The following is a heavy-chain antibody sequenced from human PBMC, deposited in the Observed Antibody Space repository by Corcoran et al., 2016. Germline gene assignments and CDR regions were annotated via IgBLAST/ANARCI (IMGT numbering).Heavy chain of an antibody. V-gene: IGHV2-70*01. D-gene: IGHD3-9*01. J-gene: IGHJ6*02. CDR2: IDWDDDK. CDR3: ARALYYDSLTGYYKGGDYYYGMDV. CDR1: GFSLSTSGMC. Sequence: QVTLRESGPALVKPTQTLTLTCTFSGFSLSTSGMCVSWIRQPPGKALEWLALIDWDDDKYYSTSLKTRLTISKDTSKNQVVLTMTNMDPVDTATYYCARALYYDSLTGYYKGGDYYYGMDVWGQGTTVTVSS.